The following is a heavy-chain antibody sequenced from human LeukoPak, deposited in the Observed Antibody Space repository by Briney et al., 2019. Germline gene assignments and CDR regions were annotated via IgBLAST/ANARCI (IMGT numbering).Heavy chain of an antibody. J-gene: IGHJ6*02. D-gene: IGHD6-19*01. CDR2: ISFHGSNK. V-gene: IGHV3-30*18. CDR3: SKDHAQAVAQPYGMDV. CDR1: GFSFTTYG. Sequence: GRSLRLSCAASGFSFTTYGLHWVRQAPGKGLEWVAVISFHGSNKDYADSVKGRFTVSRDNSKNTLYLQMNSLRPEDTAVYYCSKDHAQAVAQPYGMDVWGQGTTVTVSS.